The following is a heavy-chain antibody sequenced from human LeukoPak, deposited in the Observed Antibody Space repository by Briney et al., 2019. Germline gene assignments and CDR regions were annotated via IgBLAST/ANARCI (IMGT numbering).Heavy chain of an antibody. CDR1: GASIGSYY. Sequence: SETLSLTCTVSGASIGSYYWSWIRQPPGRGLEWIGYIFYSGSTNYNPSLKSRVTISVETSKNQFSLKLTSVTAADTAVYYCARKLTNRITGVGRYYFDLWGGGTPVIVSS. CDR2: IFYSGST. J-gene: IGHJ2*01. D-gene: IGHD7-27*01. CDR3: ARKLTNRITGVGRYYFDL. V-gene: IGHV4-59*01.